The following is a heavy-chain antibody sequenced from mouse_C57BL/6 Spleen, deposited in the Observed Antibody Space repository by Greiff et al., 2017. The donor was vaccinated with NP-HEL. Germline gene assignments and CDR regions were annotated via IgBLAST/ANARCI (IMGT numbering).Heavy chain of an antibody. V-gene: IGHV1-55*01. CDR1: GYTFTSYW. J-gene: IGHJ2*01. Sequence: VQLQQPGAELVKPGASVKMSCKASGYTFTSYWITWVKQRPGQGLEWIGDIYPGSGSTNYNEKFKSKATLTVDTSSSTAYMQLSSLTSEDSAVYYCARGEVVAPYFDYWGQGTTLTVSS. CDR3: ARGEVVAPYFDY. CDR2: IYPGSGST. D-gene: IGHD1-1*01.